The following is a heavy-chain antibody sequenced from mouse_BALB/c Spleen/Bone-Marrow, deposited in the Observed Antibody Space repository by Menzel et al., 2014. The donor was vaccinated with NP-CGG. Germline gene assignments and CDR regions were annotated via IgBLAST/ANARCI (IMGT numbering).Heavy chain of an antibody. CDR2: IYPSDSYT. Sequence: VNLEESGAELVRPGASVKLSCKASGYTFTSYWINWVKQRPGQGLEWIGNIYPSDSYTNYNQKFKDKATLTVDKSSSTAYMQLSSQKSEDSAVYFCTRAGNYGNYYAMDYWGQGTSVTVST. J-gene: IGHJ4*01. CDR3: TRAGNYGNYYAMDY. CDR1: GYTFTSYW. D-gene: IGHD2-1*01. V-gene: IGHV1-69*02.